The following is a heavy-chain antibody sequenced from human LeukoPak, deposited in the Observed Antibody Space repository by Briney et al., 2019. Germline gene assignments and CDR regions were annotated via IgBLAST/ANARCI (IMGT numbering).Heavy chain of an antibody. Sequence: QTGGSLRLSCAASGFTFSSYWMSWVRQAPGKGLERVSVIYSGGSTYYADSVKGRFTISRDNSKNTLYLQMNSLRAEDTAVYYCARDLEGALDYWGQGILVTVSS. V-gene: IGHV3-66*01. D-gene: IGHD1-26*01. J-gene: IGHJ4*02. CDR1: GFTFSSYW. CDR2: IYSGGST. CDR3: ARDLEGALDY.